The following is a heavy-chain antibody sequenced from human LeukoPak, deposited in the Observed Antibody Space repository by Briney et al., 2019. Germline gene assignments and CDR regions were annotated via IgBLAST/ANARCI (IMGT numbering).Heavy chain of an antibody. J-gene: IGHJ4*02. Sequence: SETLSLTCTVSGGSISISTCYWGWIRQPPGEGLEWIGNIYYSGSTYYNPSLKGRVTISVDTSKNQFSLKLSSVTAAETAVYYCARRGPMSYDILAYYFDYWGQGTLVTVSS. CDR3: ARRGPMSYDILAYYFDY. CDR1: GGSISISTCY. CDR2: IYYSGST. V-gene: IGHV4-39*01. D-gene: IGHD3-9*01.